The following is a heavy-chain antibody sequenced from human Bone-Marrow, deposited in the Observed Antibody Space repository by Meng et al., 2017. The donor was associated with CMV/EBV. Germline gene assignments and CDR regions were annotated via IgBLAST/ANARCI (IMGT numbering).Heavy chain of an antibody. V-gene: IGHV3-30*04. CDR2: ISYDGSNK. Sequence: GGSLRLSCAASGFTFSSYAMHWVRQAPGKGLEWVTVISYDGSNKYYADSVKGRFTISRDNAKNSLYLQMNSLRAEDTAVYYCARSTYSSSWRGDYCGQGTLVTVSS. D-gene: IGHD6-13*01. CDR1: GFTFSSYA. CDR3: ARSTYSSSWRGDY. J-gene: IGHJ4*02.